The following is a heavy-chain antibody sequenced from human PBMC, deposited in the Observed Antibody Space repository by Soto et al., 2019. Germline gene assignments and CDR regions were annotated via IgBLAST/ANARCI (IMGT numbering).Heavy chain of an antibody. CDR2: IKSKTDGGTT. CDR3: TRYSYGASEY. V-gene: IGHV3-15*01. CDR1: GFTVSNAW. J-gene: IGHJ4*02. D-gene: IGHD5-18*01. Sequence: GGSLRLSCAASGFTVSNAWMSWVRQAPGKGLEWVGRIKSKTDGGTTEYDAPVKGRFTISRDDSKNTLYLQMNSLNTADTAVYYCTRYSYGASEYWGQGALVTVSS.